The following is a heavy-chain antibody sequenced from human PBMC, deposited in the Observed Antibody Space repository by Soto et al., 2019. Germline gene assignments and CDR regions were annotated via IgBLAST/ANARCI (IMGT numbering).Heavy chain of an antibody. V-gene: IGHV3-30*18. CDR2: ISYDGSNK. D-gene: IGHD3-10*01. Sequence: QVQLVESGGGVVQPGRSLRLSCAASGFTFSSYGMHWVRQAPGKGLEWVAVISYDGSNKYYADSVKGRFTISRDNSKNTXXLQMNSLRAEDTAVYYCAKVPLLWFGDYYYYGMDVWGQGTTVTVSS. CDR3: AKVPLLWFGDYYYYGMDV. J-gene: IGHJ6*02. CDR1: GFTFSSYG.